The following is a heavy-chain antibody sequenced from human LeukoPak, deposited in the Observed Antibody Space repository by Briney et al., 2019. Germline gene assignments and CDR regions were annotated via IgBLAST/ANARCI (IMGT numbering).Heavy chain of an antibody. J-gene: IGHJ6*02. Sequence: ASVKVSCKASGYTFTGYYMHWVRQAPGQGVEWMGWINPNSGGTNYAQKFQGRVTMTRDTSISTAYMELSRLRSDDTAVYYCARKDPVLRFLEWLGAPSQTPNGRDCYYGMDVWGQGTTVTVSS. V-gene: IGHV1-2*02. CDR2: INPNSGGT. CDR3: ARKDPVLRFLEWLGAPSQTPNGRDCYYGMDV. D-gene: IGHD3-3*01. CDR1: GYTFTGYY.